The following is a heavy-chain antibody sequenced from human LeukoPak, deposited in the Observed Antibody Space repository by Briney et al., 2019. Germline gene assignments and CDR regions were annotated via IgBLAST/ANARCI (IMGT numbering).Heavy chain of an antibody. J-gene: IGHJ3*02. CDR3: AKEYDRVHDAFDI. V-gene: IGHV3-30*18. CDR2: ISYDGSKK. CDR1: RFTFSSYG. Sequence: GGSLRLSCAASRFTFSSYGMHWVRQAPGKGLEWVGVISYDGSKKYYADSVKGRFTISRDNSKNTVYLQMNSLRAEDTAVYYCAKEYDRVHDAFDIWGQGTMVTVSS. D-gene: IGHD3-9*01.